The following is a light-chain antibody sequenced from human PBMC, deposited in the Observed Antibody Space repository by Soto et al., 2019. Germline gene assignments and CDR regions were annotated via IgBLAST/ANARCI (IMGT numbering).Light chain of an antibody. CDR3: QHSYRTAT. Sequence: DIQMTQSPSSLSAFVGDSVAITCRASQSISTYLHWYQHKPGRPPKLLIFSASNLQSGVPSRFSGSGSGTEFNLTITSLQPEDFATYFCQHSYRTATFGPGTKLEIE. J-gene: IGKJ2*01. CDR1: QSISTY. CDR2: SAS. V-gene: IGKV1-39*01.